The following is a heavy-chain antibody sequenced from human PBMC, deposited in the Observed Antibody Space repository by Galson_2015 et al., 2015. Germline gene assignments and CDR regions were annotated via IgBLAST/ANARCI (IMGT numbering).Heavy chain of an antibody. CDR2: LSHTASSI. CDR1: GVTVSSSA. D-gene: IGHD2-21*02. V-gene: IGHV3-23*01. J-gene: IGHJ4*02. Sequence: ALRLGGEGSGVTVSSSARNWVGQGPGKGLEWVAALSHTASSIYDADSVMGRFTISRDKSKNPLYLHLNSLRADDAAVYYCAKDRRAVVMSAIDYWGQGTQVTVSS. CDR3: AKDRRAVVMSAIDY.